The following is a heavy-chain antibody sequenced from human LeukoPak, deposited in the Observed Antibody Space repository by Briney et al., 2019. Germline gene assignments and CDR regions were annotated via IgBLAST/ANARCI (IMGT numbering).Heavy chain of an antibody. J-gene: IGHJ5*02. V-gene: IGHV3-21*01. CDR2: ISSSSSYI. D-gene: IGHD3-22*01. CDR3: VRTRPYYYDSPNPPGSRWSDP. CDR1: GFTFSSYS. Sequence: GGSLRLSCAASGFTFSSYSMNWVRQAPGKGLEWVSSISSSSSYIYYADSVKGRFTISRDNAKNSLYLQMNSLRAEDTAVYYCVRTRPYYYDSPNPPGSRWSDPWGQGTLVTVSS.